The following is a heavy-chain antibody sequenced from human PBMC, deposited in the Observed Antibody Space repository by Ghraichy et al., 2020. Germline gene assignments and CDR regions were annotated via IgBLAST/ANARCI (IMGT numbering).Heavy chain of an antibody. CDR2: ISSSSSYT. J-gene: IGHJ6*03. CDR1: GFIFSDYY. Sequence: GGSLRLSCAASGFIFSDYYMSWIRQAPGKGLEWVSYISSSSSYTNYADSVKGRFTISRDNAKNSLYLQMNSLRAEDTAVYYCARAAGGDYDYLYMDVWGKGTTVTVSS. V-gene: IGHV3-11*06. D-gene: IGHD3-16*01. CDR3: ARAAGGDYDYLYMDV.